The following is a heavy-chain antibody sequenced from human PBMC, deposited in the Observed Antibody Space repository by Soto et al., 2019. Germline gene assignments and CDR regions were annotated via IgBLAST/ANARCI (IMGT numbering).Heavy chain of an antibody. Sequence: GGSLRLSCAASGFTFSSYGMHWVRQAPGKGLEWVAVISYDGSNKYYADSVKGRFTISRDNSKNTLYLQMKSLRAEDTAGYYCAKELGMTTVTPEGGYSYGYVTSYYYGMDVWGQGTTVTVSS. D-gene: IGHD5-18*01. J-gene: IGHJ6*02. CDR1: GFTFSSYG. CDR2: ISYDGSNK. V-gene: IGHV3-30*18. CDR3: AKELGMTTVTPEGGYSYGYVTSYYYGMDV.